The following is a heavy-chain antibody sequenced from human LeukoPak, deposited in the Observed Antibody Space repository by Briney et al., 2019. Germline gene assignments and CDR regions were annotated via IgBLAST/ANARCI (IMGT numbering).Heavy chain of an antibody. CDR2: LNTGGSYT. D-gene: IGHD5-24*01. CDR1: GFTFSSFW. CDR3: ARGINGPVD. V-gene: IGHV3-74*01. J-gene: IGHJ4*02. Sequence: GGSLRLSCAASGFTFSSFWMHWVRQAPGKGLAWVSRLNTGGSYTSYADSVKGRFTISRDNAKNTLYLHMNSLRAEDTAVYYCARGINGPVDWGQGTLVTVSS.